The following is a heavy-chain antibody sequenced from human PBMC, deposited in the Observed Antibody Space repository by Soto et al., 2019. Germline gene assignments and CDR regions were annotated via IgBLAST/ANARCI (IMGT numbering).Heavy chain of an antibody. CDR2: IIPIFGTA. CDR3: ARALSNYSSSWLTEFYYYYGMDV. Sequence: QVQLVQSGAEVKKPGSSVKVSCKASGGTFSSYAISWVRQAPGQGLEWMGGIIPIFGTANYAQKFQGRVTITADESTSTAYMELSSLRSEDTAVYSCARALSNYSSSWLTEFYYYYGMDVWGQGTTVTVSS. V-gene: IGHV1-69*01. D-gene: IGHD6-13*01. J-gene: IGHJ6*02. CDR1: GGTFSSYA.